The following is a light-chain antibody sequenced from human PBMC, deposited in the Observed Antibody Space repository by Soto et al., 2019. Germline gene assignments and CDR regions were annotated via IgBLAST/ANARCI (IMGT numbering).Light chain of an antibody. V-gene: IGLV2-14*01. CDR2: EVS. J-gene: IGLJ1*01. CDR1: SSDVGGYNY. CDR3: CSYTNCNTLV. Sequence: QSALTQPVSVSGSPGQSITISCTGTSSDVGGYNYVSWYQQHPGKAPKVMIYEVSNRPSGVSTRFSGSKSGNTASLTISGLHAEDEADYYCCSYTNCNTLVFGTGTKVTVL.